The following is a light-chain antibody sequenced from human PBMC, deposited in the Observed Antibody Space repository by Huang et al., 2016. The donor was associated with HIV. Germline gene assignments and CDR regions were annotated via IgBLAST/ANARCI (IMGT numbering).Light chain of an antibody. Sequence: DIQMTQSPSTLSASVGDRVTITCRASQSISTWLAWYPQIPGKAPKLLIYDASSLESGVPSRFSGSGSGTEFTLTISSLQPDNFATYYCQQYNSYPWTFGQGTKVEIK. V-gene: IGKV1-5*01. J-gene: IGKJ1*01. CDR3: QQYNSYPWT. CDR1: QSISTW. CDR2: DAS.